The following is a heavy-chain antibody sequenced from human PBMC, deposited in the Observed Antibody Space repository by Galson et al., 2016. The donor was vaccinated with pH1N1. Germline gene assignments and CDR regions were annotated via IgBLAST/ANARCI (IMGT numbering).Heavy chain of an antibody. V-gene: IGHV1-2*04. CDR1: TYSFSGYY. Sequence: SVKVSCKASTYSFSGYYIHWVRQAPGRGLEWMGWISPDSGGTVYAQKFQDWVTMTWDTSISTTYMEVTRLTSDDTAVYFCATSSPHITGTTGFFGLDVWGQGTRVTVSS. CDR3: ATSSPHITGTTGFFGLDV. J-gene: IGHJ4*02. D-gene: IGHD1-7*01. CDR2: ISPDSGGT.